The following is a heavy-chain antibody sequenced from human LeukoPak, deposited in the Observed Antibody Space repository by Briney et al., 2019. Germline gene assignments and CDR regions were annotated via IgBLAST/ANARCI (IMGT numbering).Heavy chain of an antibody. CDR1: GSSFTSYW. V-gene: IGHV5-51*01. CDR2: IYPGDSAT. CDR3: AKHAYYYYHYMGV. Sequence: GESLNISCKGSGSSFTSYWIGWVRQMPGKGLGWMGIIYPGDSATRYSPSFQGQATISADTSIIPAFLQWSILDPSTTANYTRAKHAYYYYHYMGVWGKGTKVTVSS. J-gene: IGHJ6*03.